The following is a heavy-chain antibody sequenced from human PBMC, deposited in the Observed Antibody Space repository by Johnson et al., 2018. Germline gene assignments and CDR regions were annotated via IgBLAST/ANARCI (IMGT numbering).Heavy chain of an antibody. CDR3: ATQYRSGWGGHLWN. Sequence: VQLVQSGAEVKKPGESLKISCKGSGYRFTSYWIGWVRQMPGKGLEWMGIIYPVDSGTRYSPSFQGQVTLSADKSIHPAYLQWSSLKASDTAIYYFATQYRSGWGGHLWNWGQGTLVTVSS. V-gene: IGHV5-51*03. J-gene: IGHJ4*02. D-gene: IGHD6-25*01. CDR1: GYRFTSYW. CDR2: IYPVDSGT.